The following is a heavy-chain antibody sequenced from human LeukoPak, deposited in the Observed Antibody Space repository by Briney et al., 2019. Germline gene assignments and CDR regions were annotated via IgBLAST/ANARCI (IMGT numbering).Heavy chain of an antibody. J-gene: IGHJ3*02. Sequence: SVKVSCKASGGTFSSYAISWVRQAPGQGLEWMVRIIPIFGTANYAQKFQGRVTITTDESTSTAYMELSSLRSEDTAVYYCAREHDSSGYRGTFDAFDIWGKGTMVTVSS. D-gene: IGHD3-22*01. CDR3: AREHDSSGYRGTFDAFDI. CDR1: GGTFSSYA. CDR2: IIPIFGTA. V-gene: IGHV1-69*05.